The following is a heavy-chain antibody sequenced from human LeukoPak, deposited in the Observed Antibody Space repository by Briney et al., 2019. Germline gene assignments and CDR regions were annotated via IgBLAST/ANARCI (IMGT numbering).Heavy chain of an antibody. D-gene: IGHD3-22*01. CDR2: INHSGST. V-gene: IGHV4-34*01. Sequence: SETLSLTCAVYGGSFSGYYWSWIRQPPGKGLEWIGEINHSGSTNYNPSLKSRVTTSVDTSKNQFSLKLSSVTAADTAVYYCARSKPDYYDSSGYVGTFDYWGQGTLVTVSS. J-gene: IGHJ4*02. CDR3: ARSKPDYYDSSGYVGTFDY. CDR1: GGSFSGYY.